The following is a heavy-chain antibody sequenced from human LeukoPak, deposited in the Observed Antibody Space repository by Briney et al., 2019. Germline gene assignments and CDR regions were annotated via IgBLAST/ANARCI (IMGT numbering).Heavy chain of an antibody. J-gene: IGHJ6*03. CDR3: ARDPDGSSHYYYYMDV. CDR2: IIPIFGTA. D-gene: IGHD6-6*01. Sequence: ASVKDSCKASGGTFSSYAVSWVRQAPGQGLEWMGGIIPIFGTANYAQKFQGRVTITADESTSTAYMELSSLRSEDTAVYYCARDPDGSSHYYYYMDVWGRGTTVTVSS. V-gene: IGHV1-69*13. CDR1: GGTFSSYA.